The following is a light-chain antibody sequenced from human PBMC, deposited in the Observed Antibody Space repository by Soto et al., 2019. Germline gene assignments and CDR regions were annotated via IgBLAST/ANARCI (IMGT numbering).Light chain of an antibody. CDR1: SSNTGSNT. CDR3: AAWDGSLNGWV. CDR2: DNN. Sequence: QSVLTQSPSASGTPGQRVTISCSGSSSNTGSNTVNWYHQLPGTAPKLLIYDNNQRPSGVPDRFSGSKSGTSASLAISGLQSEDEADYYCAAWDGSLNGWVFGGGTKLTVL. J-gene: IGLJ3*02. V-gene: IGLV1-44*01.